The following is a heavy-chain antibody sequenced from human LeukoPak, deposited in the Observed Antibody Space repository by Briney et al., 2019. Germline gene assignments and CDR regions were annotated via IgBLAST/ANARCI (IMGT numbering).Heavy chain of an antibody. J-gene: IGHJ5*02. CDR2: IIPIFGTA. Sequence: SVKASCKASGGTLSSYAISWVRQAPGQGLEWMGRIIPIFGTANYAQKFQGRVTITTDESTSTAYMELSSLRSEDTAVYYCARDPGDYYDSSGYRRWFDPWGQGTLVTVSS. CDR3: ARDPGDYYDSSGYRRWFDP. V-gene: IGHV1-69*05. CDR1: GGTLSSYA. D-gene: IGHD3-22*01.